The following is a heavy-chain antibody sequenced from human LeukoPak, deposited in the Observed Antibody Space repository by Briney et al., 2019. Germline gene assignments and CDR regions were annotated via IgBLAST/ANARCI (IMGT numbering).Heavy chain of an antibody. CDR3: ARFSTSTYYYDSSGYPDSSFDY. J-gene: IGHJ4*02. V-gene: IGHV4-31*03. D-gene: IGHD3-22*01. Sequence: SETLSLTCTVSGGSISSGDYFWSWIRQHPGKGLEWIGYIYYSGSTYYNPSLKSRVTISVDTSKNQFSLKLSSVTAADTAVYYCARFSTSTYYYDSSGYPDSSFDYWGQGTLVTVSS. CDR1: GGSISSGDYF. CDR2: IYYSGST.